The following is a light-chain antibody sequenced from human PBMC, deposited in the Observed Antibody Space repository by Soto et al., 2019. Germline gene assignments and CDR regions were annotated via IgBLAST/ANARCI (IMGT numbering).Light chain of an antibody. CDR2: DAS. CDR1: QSVTSY. Sequence: EIVLTQSPATLSLSPGERATLSCRASQSVTSYLAWYQQRPGQAPRLLINDASRRATGIPDRFSDSGSGADFTLTISSLEPEDFAVYYCQQRSSWPITFGQGTRLEIK. CDR3: QQRSSWPIT. V-gene: IGKV3-11*01. J-gene: IGKJ5*01.